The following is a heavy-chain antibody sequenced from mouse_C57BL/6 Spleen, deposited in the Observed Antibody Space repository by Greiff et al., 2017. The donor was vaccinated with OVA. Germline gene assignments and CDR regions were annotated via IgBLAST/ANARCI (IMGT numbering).Heavy chain of an antibody. J-gene: IGHJ1*03. CDR3: ARQVITTVVATGYFDV. Sequence: EVMLVESGGDLVKPGGSLKLSCAASGFTFSSYGMSWVRQTPDKRLEWVATISSGGSYTYYPDSVKGRFTISRDNAKNTLYLQMSSLKSEDTAMYYCARQVITTVVATGYFDVWGTGTTVTVSS. V-gene: IGHV5-6*02. D-gene: IGHD1-1*01. CDR1: GFTFSSYG. CDR2: ISSGGSYT.